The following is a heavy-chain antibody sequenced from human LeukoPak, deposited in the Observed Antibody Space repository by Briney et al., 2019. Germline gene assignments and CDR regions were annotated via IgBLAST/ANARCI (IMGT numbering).Heavy chain of an antibody. V-gene: IGHV4-34*01. J-gene: IGHJ4*02. CDR1: GGSISSYY. CDR3: ARGGRGKRWLQDY. D-gene: IGHD5-24*01. CDR2: INHSGST. Sequence: PSETLSLTCTVSGGSISSYYWSWIRQPPGKGLEWIGEINHSGSTNYNPSLKSRVTISVDTSKNQFSLKLSSVTAADTAVYYCARGGRGKRWLQDYWGQGTLVTVSS.